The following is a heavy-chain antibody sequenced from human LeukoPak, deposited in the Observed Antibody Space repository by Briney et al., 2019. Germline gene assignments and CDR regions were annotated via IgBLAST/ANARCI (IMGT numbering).Heavy chain of an antibody. CDR3: ARGVAARMGVDYFDY. J-gene: IGHJ4*02. Sequence: GGSLRLSCAASGFTFSSYAMHWVRQAPGKGLEWVAVISYDGSNKYYADSVKGRFTISRDNSKNTLYLQMNSLRAEDTAVYYCARGVAARMGVDYFDYWGQGTLVTVSS. V-gene: IGHV3-30*04. D-gene: IGHD6-6*01. CDR1: GFTFSSYA. CDR2: ISYDGSNK.